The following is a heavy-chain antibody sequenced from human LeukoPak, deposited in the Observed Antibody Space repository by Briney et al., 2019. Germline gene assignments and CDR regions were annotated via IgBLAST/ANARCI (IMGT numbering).Heavy chain of an antibody. J-gene: IGHJ5*02. CDR1: GGSISSYY. V-gene: IGHV4-4*07. D-gene: IGHD4-11*01. CDR2: IYTSGST. CDR3: ASAPTYSNYASGVDP. Sequence: SETLSLTCTVSGGSISSYYWSWIRQPAGKGLEWIGRIYTSGSTNYNPSLKSRVTMSVDTSKNQFSLKLSSVTAADTAVYYCASAPTYSNYASGVDPWGQGTLVTVSS.